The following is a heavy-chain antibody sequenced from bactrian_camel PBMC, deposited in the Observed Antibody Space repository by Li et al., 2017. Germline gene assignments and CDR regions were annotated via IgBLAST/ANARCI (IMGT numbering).Heavy chain of an antibody. CDR3: AAAPGTYCGGNSRLSRPSSFRY. J-gene: IGHJ6*01. CDR2: IDSHGTE. Sequence: HVQLVESGGGSVQAGGSLRLSCVASGYTYSPGPECMAWFRQAPGAKREGVAAIDSHGTERYADSVKGRFAISRDKDKNTVYLQMSSLKPEDTAMYYCAAAPGTYCGGNSRLSRPSSFRYWGQGTQVTVS. CDR1: GYTYSPGP. V-gene: IGHV3S53*01. D-gene: IGHD2*01.